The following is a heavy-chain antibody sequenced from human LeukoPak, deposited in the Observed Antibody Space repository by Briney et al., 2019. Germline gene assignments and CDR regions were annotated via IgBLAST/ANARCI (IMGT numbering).Heavy chain of an antibody. CDR2: IYSGGST. D-gene: IGHD3-10*01. CDR3: ASGSGSYRTPYYYMDV. CDR1: GFTVSSNY. Sequence: PGGSLRLSCVAAGFTVSSNYMSSVRQAPGKGLEWVSVIYSGGSTYYADSVKGRFTISRDNSKNTLYLQMNSLRAEDTAVYYCASGSGSYRTPYYYMDVWGTGTTVTVSS. V-gene: IGHV3-53*01. J-gene: IGHJ6*03.